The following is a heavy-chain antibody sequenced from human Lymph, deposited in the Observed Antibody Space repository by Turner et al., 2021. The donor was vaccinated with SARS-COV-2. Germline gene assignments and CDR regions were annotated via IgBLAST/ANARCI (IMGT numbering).Heavy chain of an antibody. CDR1: GYAFTSYR. Sequence: QVQLVQSGAEVKKPGASVKVSCKASGYAFTSYRMYWVRQAPGQSLEWMGWINAGNGNTKYSQKFQGRVTITRDTSASTAYMELSSLRSEDTAVYYCARGKSPLLRYLEWLLSLDYWGQGTLVTVSS. J-gene: IGHJ4*02. CDR2: INAGNGNT. CDR3: ARGKSPLLRYLEWLLSLDY. D-gene: IGHD3-3*01. V-gene: IGHV1-3*01.